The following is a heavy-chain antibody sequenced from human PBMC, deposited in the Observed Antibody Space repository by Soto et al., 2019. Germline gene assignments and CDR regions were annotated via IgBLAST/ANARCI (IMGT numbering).Heavy chain of an antibody. J-gene: IGHJ4*02. D-gene: IGHD6-19*01. CDR2: ISGGGDT. Sequence: GGSLRLSCATSGFTFNYYSMNWVRLAPGKGLQWVSTISGGGDTYYAESVKGRLTISRDNSKNTLYLQMNNLRAEDTAVYYCAKDRSFETNSGWSLSDSWGQGTLVTVSS. V-gene: IGHV3-23*01. CDR1: GFTFNYYS. CDR3: AKDRSFETNSGWSLSDS.